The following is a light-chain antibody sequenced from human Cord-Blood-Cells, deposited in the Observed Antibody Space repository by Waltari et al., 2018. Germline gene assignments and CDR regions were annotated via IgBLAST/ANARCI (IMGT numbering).Light chain of an antibody. CDR2: STN. J-gene: IGLJ3*02. CDR1: FGSGSTSYY. V-gene: IGLV8-61*01. Sequence: QTVVTQEPSLSVSPGGPVTLTCGLSFGSGSTSYYPSWYQQTPGQAPRTLIYSTNTRSSGVPDRFSGSILGNKAALTITGAQADDESDYYCVLYMGSGISVFGGGTKLTVL. CDR3: VLYMGSGISV.